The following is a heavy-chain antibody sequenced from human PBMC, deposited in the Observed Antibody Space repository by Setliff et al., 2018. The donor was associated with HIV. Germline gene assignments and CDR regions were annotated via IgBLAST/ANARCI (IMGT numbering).Heavy chain of an antibody. D-gene: IGHD3-9*01. CDR2: IYYSGST. CDR3: ARQGAGIQVRYFDWPWDPWTLDFDI. CDR1: GGSISSNTYY. Sequence: PSETLSLTCAVSGGSISSNTYYWGWIRQPPGKGLEWIGSIYYSGSTYDNPSLKSRVTISVDTSKDQFSLKLSSVTAADTAVYYCARQGAGIQVRYFDWPWDPWTLDFDIWGRGTLVTVSS. J-gene: IGHJ2*01. V-gene: IGHV4-39*01.